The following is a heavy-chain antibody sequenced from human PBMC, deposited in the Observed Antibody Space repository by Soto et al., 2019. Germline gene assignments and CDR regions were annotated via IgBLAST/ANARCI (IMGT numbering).Heavy chain of an antibody. CDR2: INQSGSN. CDR1: GGSFSTYY. V-gene: IGHV4-34*01. J-gene: IGHJ4*02. Sequence: QVQLQQLGAGLLKPSETLSLTCGVYGGSFSTYYWSWIRQPQGKGLEWIGEINQSGSNNYNPSLKSRVTMSLDTSKKQFSLKMSSVTAADAAVYYCARGYYYDSLRLDSWGQGTLVTVSS. D-gene: IGHD3-22*01. CDR3: ARGYYYDSLRLDS.